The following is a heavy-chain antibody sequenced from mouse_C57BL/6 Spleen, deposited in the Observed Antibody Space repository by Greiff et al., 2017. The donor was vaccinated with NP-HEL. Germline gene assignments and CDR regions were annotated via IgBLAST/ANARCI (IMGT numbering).Heavy chain of an antibody. CDR1: GYTFTDYY. Sequence: VQLQQSGPELVKPGASVKISCKASGYTFTDYYMNWVKQSHGKSLEWIGDINPNNGGTSYNQKFKGKATLTVDKSSSTAYMELRSLTSEDSAVYYCARLYYGSSSYYFDYWGQGTTLTVSS. CDR2: INPNNGGT. J-gene: IGHJ2*01. CDR3: ARLYYGSSSYYFDY. D-gene: IGHD1-1*01. V-gene: IGHV1-26*01.